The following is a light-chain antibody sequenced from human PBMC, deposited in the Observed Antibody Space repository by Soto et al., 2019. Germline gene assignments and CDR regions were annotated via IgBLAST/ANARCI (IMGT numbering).Light chain of an antibody. J-gene: IGKJ1*01. CDR3: QHYNDWRWT. CDR2: DTS. Sequence: EIVMTQSPATLSVSPGERATLSCRASQSVTSKLAWYQQKPGQAPRLLIYDTSSRATGIPARFSGSGSGTEFTLTISSLQSEDVAVYYCQHYNDWRWTFGQGTKVEIK. CDR1: QSVTSK. V-gene: IGKV3-15*01.